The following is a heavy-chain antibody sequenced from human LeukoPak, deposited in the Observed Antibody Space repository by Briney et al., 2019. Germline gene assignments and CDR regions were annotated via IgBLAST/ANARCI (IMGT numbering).Heavy chain of an antibody. CDR2: IYYSGST. J-gene: IGHJ4*02. V-gene: IGHV4-59*08. CDR3: AKYGDYGKGDDYFDY. D-gene: IGHD4-17*01. CDR1: GGSTSSYY. Sequence: SETLSLTCTVSGGSTSSYYWSWIRQPPGKGLEWIGYIYYSGSTNYNPSLKSRVTISVDTSKNQFSLKLSSVTAADTAVYYCAKYGDYGKGDDYFDYWGQGTLVTVSS.